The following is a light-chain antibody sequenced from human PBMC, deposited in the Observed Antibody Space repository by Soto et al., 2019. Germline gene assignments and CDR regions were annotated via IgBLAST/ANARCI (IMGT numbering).Light chain of an antibody. V-gene: IGKV3-15*01. Sequence: DIVVTQSPATLSASPGERVTLSCRGSQFVSSRLAWYQQRPGQVPRLLIYDTSTRAPGISARFSGSGSGTESTLTISSLQSEDFAVYYCQEYIQWPPGMFGPGTTVDIK. CDR3: QEYIQWPPGM. J-gene: IGKJ1*01. CDR1: QFVSSR. CDR2: DTS.